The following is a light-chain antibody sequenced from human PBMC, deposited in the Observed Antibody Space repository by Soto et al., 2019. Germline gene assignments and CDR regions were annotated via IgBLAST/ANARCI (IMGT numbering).Light chain of an antibody. V-gene: IGLV2-14*03. CDR2: DVS. CDR1: SSDVGAYNY. CDR3: SSYTTLSTLVV. J-gene: IGLJ2*01. Sequence: QSVLTQPASVSGSPGQSITIACTGNSSDVGAYNYVSWYQQHPGKAPKLMIYDVSNRPSGVSNRFSGSKSGNTASLTISGLQAEDEADYYCSSYTTLSTLVVFGRGTKLTVL.